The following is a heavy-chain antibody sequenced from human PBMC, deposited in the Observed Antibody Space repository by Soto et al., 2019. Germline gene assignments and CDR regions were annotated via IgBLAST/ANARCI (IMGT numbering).Heavy chain of an antibody. Sequence: QVKLLQSGAEVKKPGSSVRVSCEASGGTFRTYAISWVRQAPGQGLEWMGEIIPIFGTVNYAQKFQGRVTITADESTTTVDMDLRSLRSEDTAVYYCAKGAVAGTPTSYYDYGMDVWGQGTTVTVSS. D-gene: IGHD6-19*01. CDR1: GGTFRTYA. CDR3: AKGAVAGTPTSYYDYGMDV. CDR2: IIPIFGTV. J-gene: IGHJ6*02. V-gene: IGHV1-69*12.